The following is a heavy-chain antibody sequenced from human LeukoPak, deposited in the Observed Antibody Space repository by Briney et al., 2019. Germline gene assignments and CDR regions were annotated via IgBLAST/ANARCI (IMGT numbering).Heavy chain of an antibody. J-gene: IGHJ4*02. CDR3: ARGLWSNVNTAVVPTY. CDR2: MHPNTGHT. CDR1: GYSFTSYD. D-gene: IGHD5-18*01. V-gene: IGHV1-8*01. Sequence: ASVKVSCKASGYSFTSYDINWVRQATGQGLEWMGWMHPNTGHTGYAQKFQGRVTMTRNTSVSTAYMELSSLRSEDTAVYYCARGLWSNVNTAVVPTYWGQGTLVTVSS.